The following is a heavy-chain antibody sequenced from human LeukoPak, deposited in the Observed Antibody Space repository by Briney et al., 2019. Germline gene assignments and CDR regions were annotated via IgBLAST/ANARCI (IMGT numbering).Heavy chain of an antibody. D-gene: IGHD3-3*01. Sequence: ASVKVSCKASGYTFTCYYMRWVRQAPGQGLEWMGWINPNSGGTNYAQKFQGRVTMTRDTSISTAYMELSRLRSDDTAVYYCASATYYDFWSGSRHPTEIFDYWGQGTLVTVSS. J-gene: IGHJ4*02. CDR1: GYTFTCYY. CDR2: INPNSGGT. CDR3: ASATYYDFWSGSRHPTEIFDY. V-gene: IGHV1-2*02.